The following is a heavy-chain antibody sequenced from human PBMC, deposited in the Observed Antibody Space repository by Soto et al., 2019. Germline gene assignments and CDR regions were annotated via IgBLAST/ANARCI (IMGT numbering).Heavy chain of an antibody. CDR3: ARHWAMLYYDSSGYPAYNWFDP. D-gene: IGHD3-22*01. Sequence: QVQLVQSGAEVKKPGSSVKVSCKASGGTFSSYAISWVRQAPGQGLEWMGGIIPIFGTANYAQKFQGRVTITADESTSTAYMELSSLRSEDTAVYYCARHWAMLYYDSSGYPAYNWFDPWGQGTLVTVSS. CDR1: GGTFSSYA. CDR2: IIPIFGTA. V-gene: IGHV1-69*01. J-gene: IGHJ5*02.